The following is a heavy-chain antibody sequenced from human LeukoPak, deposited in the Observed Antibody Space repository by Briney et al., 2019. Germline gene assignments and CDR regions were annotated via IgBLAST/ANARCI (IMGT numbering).Heavy chain of an antibody. Sequence: ASVKVSCKASGYTFTGYYMHWVRQAPGQGLEWMGWINPNSGGTNYAQKFQGRVTMTRDTSISTAYMELSSLRSEDTAVYYCAKLVAGSDYWGQGTLVTVSS. V-gene: IGHV1-2*02. CDR3: AKLVAGSDY. CDR1: GYTFTGYY. J-gene: IGHJ4*02. CDR2: INPNSGGT. D-gene: IGHD6-19*01.